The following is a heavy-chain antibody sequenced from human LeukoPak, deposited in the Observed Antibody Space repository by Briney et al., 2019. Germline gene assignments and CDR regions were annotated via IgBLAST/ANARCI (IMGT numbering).Heavy chain of an antibody. CDR1: GYTFTGYY. V-gene: IGHV1-2*02. Sequence: GASAKVSSKAPGYTFTGYYMHWVRQAPGQGLEWMGWSNPNSGGTNYAQKFQGRVTMTRDSSISTAYMELSRLRSDDTAVYYCARAQSYYDILTGYYRSYGMDVWGQGTTVTVS. CDR3: ARAQSYYDILTGYYRSYGMDV. D-gene: IGHD3-9*01. J-gene: IGHJ6*02. CDR2: SNPNSGGT.